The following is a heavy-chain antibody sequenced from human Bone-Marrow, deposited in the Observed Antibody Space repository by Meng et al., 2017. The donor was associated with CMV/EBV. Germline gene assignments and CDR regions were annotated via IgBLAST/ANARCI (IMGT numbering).Heavy chain of an antibody. J-gene: IGHJ4*02. CDR3: ARGKSITMIVPRGPYYFDY. CDR1: GGTFSSYA. CDR2: IIPILGIA. D-gene: IGHD3-22*01. V-gene: IGHV1-69*10. Sequence: SVKVSCKASGGTFSSYAISWVRQAPGQGLEWMGGIIPILGIANYAQKFQGRVTITADKSTSTAYMELSSLRSEDTAVYYCARGKSITMIVPRGPYYFDYWAQGTLVTVSS.